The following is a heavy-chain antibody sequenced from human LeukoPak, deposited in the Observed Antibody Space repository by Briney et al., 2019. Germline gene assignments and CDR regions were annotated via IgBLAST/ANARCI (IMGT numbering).Heavy chain of an antibody. J-gene: IGHJ4*02. CDR1: GYTFSGYY. V-gene: IGHV1-2*02. CDR2: INPNSGT. Sequence: GASVKVSCKASGYTFSGYYIHWVRQGPGQRLEWMGWINPNSGTNYAQNFQGRVTMTRDTSISTAYMELSRLRSDDTAVYYCAREEQHQRVRHFEYSGQGTLVTVSS. D-gene: IGHD6-13*01. CDR3: AREEQHQRVRHFEY.